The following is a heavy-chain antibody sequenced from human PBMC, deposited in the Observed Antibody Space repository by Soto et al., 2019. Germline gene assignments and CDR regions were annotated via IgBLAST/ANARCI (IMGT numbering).Heavy chain of an antibody. CDR2: IRSKANSYAT. CDR3: TRQRELFYYYYGMDV. Sequence: VSLRLSCAASGFTFSGSAMHWVRQASGKGLEWVGRIRSKANSYATAYAASVKGRFTISRDDSKNTAYLQMNSLKTEDTAVYYCTRQRELFYYYYGMDVWGQGTTVTVSS. D-gene: IGHD3-10*01. CDR1: GFTFSGSA. J-gene: IGHJ6*02. V-gene: IGHV3-73*01.